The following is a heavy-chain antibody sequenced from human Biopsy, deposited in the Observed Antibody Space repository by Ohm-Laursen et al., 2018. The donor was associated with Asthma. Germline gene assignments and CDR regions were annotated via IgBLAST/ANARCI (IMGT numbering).Heavy chain of an antibody. Sequence: SLRLSCSASGFTFSSYAMSWVRQAPGKGLEWVAVISYDGSITHYADSVKGRFTISRDNSKNTLYLQMNSLRAEDTAVYYCARKARHGDYDFDYWGQGTLVTVSS. J-gene: IGHJ4*02. CDR3: ARKARHGDYDFDY. CDR2: ISYDGSIT. V-gene: IGHV3-30*03. CDR1: GFTFSSYA. D-gene: IGHD4-17*01.